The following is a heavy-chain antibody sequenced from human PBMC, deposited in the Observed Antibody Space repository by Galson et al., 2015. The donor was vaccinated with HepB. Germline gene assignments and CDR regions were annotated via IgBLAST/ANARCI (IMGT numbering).Heavy chain of an antibody. Sequence: SLRLSCAASGFTFSSYAMHWVRQAPGKGLEWVAVISYDGSNKYYADSVKGRFTISRDNSKNTLYLQMNSLRAEDTAVYYCARASKWELHSHLLGWGQGTLVTVSS. CDR3: ARASKWELHSHLLG. J-gene: IGHJ4*02. CDR2: ISYDGSNK. V-gene: IGHV3-30*04. D-gene: IGHD1-26*01. CDR1: GFTFSSYA.